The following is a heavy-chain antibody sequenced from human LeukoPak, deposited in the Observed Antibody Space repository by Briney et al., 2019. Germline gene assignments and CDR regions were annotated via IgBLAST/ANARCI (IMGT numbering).Heavy chain of an antibody. D-gene: IGHD3-10*01. CDR1: GFTFSSYA. CDR2: ISYDGSNK. V-gene: IGHV3-30-3*01. CDR3: ARSDILWFGELSSLDY. J-gene: IGHJ4*02. Sequence: GGSLRLSCAASGFTFSSYAMHWVRQAPGKGLEWVAVISYDGSNKYYADSVKGRFTISRDNSKNTLYLQMNSLRAGDTAVYYCARSDILWFGELSSLDYWGQGTLVTVSS.